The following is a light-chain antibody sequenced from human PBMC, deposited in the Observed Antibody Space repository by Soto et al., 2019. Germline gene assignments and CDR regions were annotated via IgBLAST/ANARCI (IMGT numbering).Light chain of an antibody. Sequence: QSVLTQPRSVSGSPGQSVTISCTGTSSDVGGYNFVSWYQQHPGKAPQLMIYDVSQRPSGVPDRFSGSKSGNTASLTISGIQAEDEADYYCCSYAGSYNYVFGTGTKLTV. CDR3: CSYAGSYNYV. CDR1: SSDVGGYNF. V-gene: IGLV2-11*01. CDR2: DVS. J-gene: IGLJ1*01.